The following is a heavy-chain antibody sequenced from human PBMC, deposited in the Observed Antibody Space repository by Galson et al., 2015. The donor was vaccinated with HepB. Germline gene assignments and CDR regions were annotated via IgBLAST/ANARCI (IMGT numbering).Heavy chain of an antibody. CDR1: GFTFSNYW. Sequence: PLRLSCAASGFTFSNYWMHWVRQAPGKGLVWVSYINFDGTSTRFADSVKGRFTVSRDNAENTLFLQMNNLRAEDTAVYYCAREFAFGCGSYSHWGQGTLVTVSS. CDR2: INFDGTST. J-gene: IGHJ4*02. CDR3: AREFAFGCGSYSH. V-gene: IGHV3-74*01. D-gene: IGHD6-19*01.